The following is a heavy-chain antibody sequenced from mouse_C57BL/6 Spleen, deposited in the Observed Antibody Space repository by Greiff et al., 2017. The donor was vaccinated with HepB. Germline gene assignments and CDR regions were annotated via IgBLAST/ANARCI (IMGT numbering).Heavy chain of an antibody. V-gene: IGHV1-54*01. CDR2: INPGSGGT. J-gene: IGHJ2*01. D-gene: IGHD1-1*01. CDR1: GYAFTNYL. Sequence: VQLQQSGAELVRPGTSVKVSCKASGYAFTNYLIEWVKQRPGQGLEWIGVINPGSGGTNYNEKFKGKATLTADKSSSTAYMQLSSLTSEYSAVYFCARRGYGIPFDYWGQGTTLTVSS. CDR3: ARRGYGIPFDY.